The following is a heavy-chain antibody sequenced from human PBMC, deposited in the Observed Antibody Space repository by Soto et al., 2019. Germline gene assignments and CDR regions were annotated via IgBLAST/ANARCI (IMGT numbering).Heavy chain of an antibody. CDR2: IYYTGST. J-gene: IGHJ6*02. Sequence: SETLSLTCTVSGGSLSSYYWSWIRQPPGKGLEWIGYIYYTGSTTYNPSIKSRVTISVDTSKNQFSLKLSSVTAADESTSTAYMELSSLRSEDTAVYYCATRTYYDFWSGYYYYYYGMDVWGQGTTVTVSS. D-gene: IGHD3-3*01. CDR1: GGSLSSYY. CDR3: YMELSSLRSEDTAVYYCATRTYYDFWSGYYYYYYGMDV. V-gene: IGHV4-59*12.